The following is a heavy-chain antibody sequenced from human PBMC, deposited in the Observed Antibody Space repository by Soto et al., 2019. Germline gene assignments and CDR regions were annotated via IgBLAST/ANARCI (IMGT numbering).Heavy chain of an antibody. Sequence: QVQLVESGGGVVQPGRSLRLSCAASGFTFSSYAMHWVRQAPGKGLEWVAVISYDGSNKYYADSVKGRFTISRDNSKNTLYLQMNSLRAEDTAVYYCARERDGYNPDYWGQGTLVTVSS. D-gene: IGHD5-12*01. J-gene: IGHJ4*02. CDR3: ARERDGYNPDY. V-gene: IGHV3-30-3*01. CDR2: ISYDGSNK. CDR1: GFTFSSYA.